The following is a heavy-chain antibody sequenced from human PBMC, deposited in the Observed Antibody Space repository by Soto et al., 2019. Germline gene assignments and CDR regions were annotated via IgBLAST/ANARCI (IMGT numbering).Heavy chain of an antibody. CDR3: ARHIAAAYYYYNMDV. CDR2: IYPGDSDT. D-gene: IGHD6-25*01. V-gene: IGHV5-51*01. J-gene: IGHJ6*03. CDR1: GYSFTSSW. Sequence: GESLKISCKGSGYSFTSSWIGWVRQMPGKGLEWMGIIYPGDSDTRYSPSFQGQVTISADKSISTAYLQWSSLKASDTAMYYCARHIAAAYYYYNMDVWGKGTTVTVSS.